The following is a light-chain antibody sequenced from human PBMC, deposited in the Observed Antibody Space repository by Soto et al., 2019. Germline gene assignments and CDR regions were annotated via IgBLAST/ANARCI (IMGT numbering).Light chain of an antibody. Sequence: EIVMTQSPATLSVSPGERATLSCRASQSVSSNLAWYQQKPGQAPRLLIYGASTGATGIPARFSGSGSGTEFTLTISSLQSEDVAVYYCQQYNNWPRTFGQGTKVEIK. V-gene: IGKV3-15*01. CDR2: GAS. CDR1: QSVSSN. CDR3: QQYNNWPRT. J-gene: IGKJ1*01.